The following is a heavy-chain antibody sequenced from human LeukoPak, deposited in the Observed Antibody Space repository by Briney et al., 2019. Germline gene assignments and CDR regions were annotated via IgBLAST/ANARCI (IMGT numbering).Heavy chain of an antibody. CDR3: ATLGYCSGGSCPDAFDI. J-gene: IGHJ3*02. CDR2: VSGNGGNT. CDR1: GFTFNNYA. Sequence: GGSLRLSCAASGFTFNNYAMGWVRQPPGKELEWVSGVSGNGGNTYYADSVKGRFTISRDYSKSTLYLQMNSLRAEDTAVYYCATLGYCSGGSCPDAFDIWGQGTMVTVS. D-gene: IGHD2-15*01. V-gene: IGHV3-23*01.